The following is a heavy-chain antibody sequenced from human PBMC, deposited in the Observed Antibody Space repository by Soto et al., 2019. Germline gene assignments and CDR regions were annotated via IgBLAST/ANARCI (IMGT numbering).Heavy chain of an antibody. V-gene: IGHV3-53*04. CDR1: GFTVSSNY. CDR3: ARVSRSGSYYKSYIRYYYYYYMDV. J-gene: IGHJ6*03. CDR2: IYSGGST. Sequence: GSLRLSCAASGFTVSSNYMSWVRQAPGKGLEWVSVIYSGGSTYYADSVKGRFTISRHNSKNTLYLQMNSLRAEDTAVYYCARVSRSGSYYKSYIRYYYYYYMDVWGKGTTVTV. D-gene: IGHD3-10*01.